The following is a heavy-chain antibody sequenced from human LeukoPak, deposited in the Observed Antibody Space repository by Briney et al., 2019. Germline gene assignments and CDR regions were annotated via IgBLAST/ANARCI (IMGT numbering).Heavy chain of an antibody. D-gene: IGHD1-14*01. V-gene: IGHV1-2*02. Sequence: GASVKVSFKASGYPFTSYYMHWVRPAPGQGLEWMGWINPNSGGTNYAQKFQGRVTMTRDTSISTAYMELSRLRSDDTAVYYCARDVRYYYEDWGQGTLVTVSS. J-gene: IGHJ4*02. CDR2: INPNSGGT. CDR1: GYPFTSYY. CDR3: ARDVRYYYED.